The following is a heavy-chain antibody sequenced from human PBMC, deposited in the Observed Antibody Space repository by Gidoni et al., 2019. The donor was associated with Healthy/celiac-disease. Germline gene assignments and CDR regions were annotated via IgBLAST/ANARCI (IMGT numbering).Heavy chain of an antibody. CDR3: ARHAIAAEHFDY. J-gene: IGHJ4*02. Sequence: QVQLQESGPGLVQPSEPLSLTCPVSRCSISSYYWSWIRQPTGKGLEWIGYIYYSGSTNYNPSLKSRVTISVDTSKNQFSLKLSSVTAADTAVYYCARHAIAAEHFDYWGQGTLVTVSS. CDR1: RCSISSYY. V-gene: IGHV4-59*08. CDR2: IYYSGST. D-gene: IGHD6-13*01.